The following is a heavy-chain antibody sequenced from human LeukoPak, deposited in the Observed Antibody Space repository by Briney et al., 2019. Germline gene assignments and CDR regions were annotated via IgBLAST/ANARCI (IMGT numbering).Heavy chain of an antibody. V-gene: IGHV3-30*02. CDR3: ARDRGLSYYDISGTFDY. Sequence: GGSLRLSCAASGFTFSNYAMSWVRQAPGKGLEWEVFIRYDGSNKYYADSVKGRFTISRDNSKNTLYLQMNSLRAEDTAVYYCARDRGLSYYDISGTFDYWGQGTLVTVSS. CDR2: IRYDGSNK. J-gene: IGHJ4*02. CDR1: GFTFSNYA. D-gene: IGHD3-9*01.